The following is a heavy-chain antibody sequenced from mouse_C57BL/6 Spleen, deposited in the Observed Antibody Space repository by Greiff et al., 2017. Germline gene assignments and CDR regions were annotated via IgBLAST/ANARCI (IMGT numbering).Heavy chain of an antibody. CDR2: INPSDSET. J-gene: IGHJ3*01. CDR3: ARGYGNYSGFAY. V-gene: IGHV1-61*01. CDR1: GYTFTSYW. D-gene: IGHD2-10*02. Sequence: QVQLQQPGAELVRPGSSVKLSCKASGYTFTSYWMDWVKQRPGQGLEWIGNINPSDSETHYNQKFKDKATLTVDKSSSTAYMQLSSLTSEDSAVYYCARGYGNYSGFAYWGQGTLVTVSA.